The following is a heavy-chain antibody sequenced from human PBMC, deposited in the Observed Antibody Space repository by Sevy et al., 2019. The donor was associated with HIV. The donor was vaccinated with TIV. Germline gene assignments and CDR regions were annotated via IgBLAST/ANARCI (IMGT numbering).Heavy chain of an antibody. J-gene: IGHJ6*02. CDR3: ARGVMYYYDSSGYYPPYYYYGMDV. CDR1: GGSFSGYY. D-gene: IGHD3-22*01. V-gene: IGHV4-34*01. Sequence: SETLSLTCAVYGGSFSGYYWSWIRQPPGKGLEWIGEINHSGSTNYNPSLKSRVTISVDTSKNQFSLKLSSVTAADTAVYYCARGVMYYYDSSGYYPPYYYYGMDVWGQWTTVTVSS. CDR2: INHSGST.